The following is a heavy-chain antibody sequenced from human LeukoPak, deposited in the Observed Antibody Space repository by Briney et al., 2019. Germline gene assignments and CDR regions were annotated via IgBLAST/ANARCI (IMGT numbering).Heavy chain of an antibody. CDR2: IYYSGST. Sequence: SETLSLTCTVSGGSISSYYWSWIRQPPGKGLEWIGYIYYSGSTNYNPSLKSRVTISVDTSKNQFSLKLSSVTAADTAVYYCARHYRGSGSTYGMDVWGQGTTVTVSS. CDR1: GGSISSYY. V-gene: IGHV4-59*08. CDR3: ARHYRGSGSTYGMDV. D-gene: IGHD3-10*01. J-gene: IGHJ6*02.